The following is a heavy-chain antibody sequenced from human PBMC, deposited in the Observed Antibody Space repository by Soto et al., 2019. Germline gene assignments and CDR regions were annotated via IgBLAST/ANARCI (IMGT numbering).Heavy chain of an antibody. D-gene: IGHD6-19*01. Sequence: QVQLVQSGAEVKKPGASVKVSCKASGYTFSNYGITWVRQAPGQGLEWMGWISAYSGNTNYAQKLQGRVTMTTDTSTSPAHMELRSLRSDDTAEYYCASAVAGTGVKFDFWGQGTLVTVSS. CDR2: ISAYSGNT. CDR1: GYTFSNYG. V-gene: IGHV1-18*01. CDR3: ASAVAGTGVKFDF. J-gene: IGHJ4*02.